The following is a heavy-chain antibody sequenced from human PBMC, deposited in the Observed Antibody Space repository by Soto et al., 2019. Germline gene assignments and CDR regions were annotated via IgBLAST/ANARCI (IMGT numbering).Heavy chain of an antibody. CDR2: ISDYNGNT. V-gene: IGHV1-18*01. J-gene: IGHJ5*02. Sequence: QVQLVQSGAEVKKPGASVKVSCKASGYTFTNYGISWVRQAPGQGLEWMGWISDYNGNTKYAQKLQGRVTMTTDTATSTAYKELRSLRSDDTAVYYCTRGVGSGSYYNQYNWFDPWGKGTLVTVSS. CDR1: GYTFTNYG. D-gene: IGHD3-10*01. CDR3: TRGVGSGSYYNQYNWFDP.